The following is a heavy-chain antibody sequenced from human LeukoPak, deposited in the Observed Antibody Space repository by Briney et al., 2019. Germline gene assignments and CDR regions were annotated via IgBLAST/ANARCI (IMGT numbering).Heavy chain of an antibody. Sequence: PSETLSVTCTVSGGSISSSSYYWGWIRQPPGKGLEWIGSMYYSGGSYYNPSLKSRVTISVDTSKNQFSLNLSSVTAADTAVYYCARHLYSGYDFGYWGQGTLATVSS. CDR2: MYYSGGS. CDR1: GGSISSSSYY. V-gene: IGHV4-39*01. CDR3: ARHLYSGYDFGY. J-gene: IGHJ4*02. D-gene: IGHD5-12*01.